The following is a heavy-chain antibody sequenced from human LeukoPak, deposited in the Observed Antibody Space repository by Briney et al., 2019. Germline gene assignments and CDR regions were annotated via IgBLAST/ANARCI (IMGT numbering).Heavy chain of an antibody. V-gene: IGHV4-39*01. Sequence: SETLSLTCTVSGGSISSSSYYWGWIRQPPGKGLEWIGSISYSGSTYYNPSLKSRVTVSVDTSKNQFSLKLSSVTAADTAVYYXXXHTRTXXYXSSDYYSGAFDIWGQGTMVTVSS. D-gene: IGHD3-22*01. CDR2: ISYSGST. J-gene: IGHJ3*02. CDR1: GGSISSSSYY. CDR3: XXHTRTXXYXSSDYYSGAFDI.